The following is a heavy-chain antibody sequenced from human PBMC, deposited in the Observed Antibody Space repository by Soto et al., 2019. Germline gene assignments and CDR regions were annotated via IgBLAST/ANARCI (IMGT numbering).Heavy chain of an antibody. CDR2: ISYDGSNK. CDR3: AREGACGGDCSIDY. Sequence: QVQLVESGGGVVQPGRSLRLSCAASGFTFSSYAMYWVRQAPGKGLEWVAVISYDGSNKYYGDSVKGRFTISRDNSKNTLYLQMNSLRAEDTAVYYCAREGACGGDCSIDYWGQGTLVTVSS. V-gene: IGHV3-30-3*01. CDR1: GFTFSSYA. D-gene: IGHD2-21*02. J-gene: IGHJ4*02.